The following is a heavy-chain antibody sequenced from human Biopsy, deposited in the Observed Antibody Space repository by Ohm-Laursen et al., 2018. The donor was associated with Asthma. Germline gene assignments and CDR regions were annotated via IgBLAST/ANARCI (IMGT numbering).Heavy chain of an antibody. CDR3: ARGREGSGSYFTSHWFDP. V-gene: IGHV3-33*01. J-gene: IGHJ5*02. CDR1: GFSFSKYG. Sequence: SLRLSCAASGFSFSKYGMHWVRQAPGKGLEWVTLIWYDGSKKYYSESVKGRFTIARDNSKNTLYLQMNSLRVEDTAVYYCARGREGSGSYFTSHWFDPWGQGTLVTVSS. D-gene: IGHD3-10*01. CDR2: IWYDGSKK.